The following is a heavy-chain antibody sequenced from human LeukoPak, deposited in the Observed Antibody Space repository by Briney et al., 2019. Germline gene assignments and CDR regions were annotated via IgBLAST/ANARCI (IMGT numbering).Heavy chain of an antibody. D-gene: IGHD2-2*01. J-gene: IGHJ6*02. CDR3: ARNAPLGYCSSTSCFYYYYYGMDV. Sequence: PSETLSLTCAVYGGSFSGYYWSWIRQPRGKGLEWIGEMNHSGSTNYNPSLKSRVTISVDTSKNQFSLKLSSVTAADTAVYYCARNAPLGYCSSTSCFYYYYYGMDVWGQGTTVTVSS. CDR2: MNHSGST. CDR1: GGSFSGYY. V-gene: IGHV4-34*01.